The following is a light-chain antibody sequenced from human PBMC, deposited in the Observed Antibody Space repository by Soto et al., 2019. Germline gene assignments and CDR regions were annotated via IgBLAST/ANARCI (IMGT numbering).Light chain of an antibody. CDR1: QSISNR. CDR3: QQANSFPPT. CDR2: DAS. Sequence: DIQMTQSPSTLSASVGDRVTITCRASQSISNRLAWYQQKPGKAPKVLIYDASSLESGVPSRFSGSGSGTEFILTISSLQPEDFATYYCQQANSFPPTFGQGTKVDIK. J-gene: IGKJ1*01. V-gene: IGKV1-5*01.